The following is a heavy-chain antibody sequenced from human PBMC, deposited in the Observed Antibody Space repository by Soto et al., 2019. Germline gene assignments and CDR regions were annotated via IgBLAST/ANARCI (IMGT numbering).Heavy chain of an antibody. CDR3: ARAQLPSAYFDY. CDR1: GRSLSRDY. V-gene: IGHV4-34*01. CDR2: IYNTGKT. J-gene: IGHJ4*02. D-gene: IGHD3-10*01. Sequence: SETLSLTCALFGRSLSRDYWSWIRQHPGKGLEWIGYIYNTGKTHHNPSLNSRVTISVDTSKNQFSLKLSSVTAADSAMYSCARAQLPSAYFDYWGQGALVTVSS.